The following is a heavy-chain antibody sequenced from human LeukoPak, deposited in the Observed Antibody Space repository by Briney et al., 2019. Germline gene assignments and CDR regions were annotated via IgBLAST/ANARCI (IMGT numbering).Heavy chain of an antibody. J-gene: IGHJ5*02. CDR2: INPNSGGT. CDR1: GYTFTGYY. V-gene: IGHV1-2*02. Sequence: ASVKVSCKASGYTFTGYYMHWVRQAPGQGLEWMGWINPNSGGTNYSQKFQGRVTITRDTSASTAYMELSSLRSEDTAVYYCARSATSTVRNWFDPWGQGTLVTVSS. CDR3: ARSATSTVRNWFDP.